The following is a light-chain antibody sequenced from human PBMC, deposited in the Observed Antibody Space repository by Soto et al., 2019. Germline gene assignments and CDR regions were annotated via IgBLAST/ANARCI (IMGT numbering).Light chain of an antibody. J-gene: IGKJ4*01. Sequence: EVVMTQSPPTLSLSPVERATLSCRTSQSVYTNLAWYLQKPGQAPRLLISAASTRATGIPARFSGSGSGTEFTLTINSLQSEDFAVYYCQQYNSWPLTFGGGTKVEIK. CDR2: AAS. V-gene: IGKV3D-15*01. CDR3: QQYNSWPLT. CDR1: QSVYTN.